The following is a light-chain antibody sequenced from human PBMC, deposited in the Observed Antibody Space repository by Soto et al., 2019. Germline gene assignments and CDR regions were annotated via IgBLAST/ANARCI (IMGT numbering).Light chain of an antibody. V-gene: IGKV3D-15*01. Sequence: EIVFTESPGTLSLSPGERATLSCRASQSITTNYLAWYQQKPGRAHRLLIYGASTRATGIPARFSGSGSGTEFTLTISSLQSEDFAVYYCQQYNNWPPALTFGGGTKVDIK. CDR3: QQYNNWPPALT. J-gene: IGKJ4*01. CDR1: QSITTN. CDR2: GAS.